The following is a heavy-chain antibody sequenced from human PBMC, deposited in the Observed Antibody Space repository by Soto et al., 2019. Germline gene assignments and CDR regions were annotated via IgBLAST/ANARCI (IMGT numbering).Heavy chain of an antibody. V-gene: IGHV4-34*01. CDR3: ARSGHLFDY. CDR1: GGSFNDYY. Sequence: QVQLQQWGAGLLKPSETLSLACAVYGGSFNDYYWSWSRQPQGKGTEWIGESNHTGQTNYNPSLKSRVPISVDTSKNQFSLKLSSVTAADTAVYYCARSGHLFDYWGQGILVTVSS. CDR2: SNHTGQT. J-gene: IGHJ4*02. D-gene: IGHD3-10*01.